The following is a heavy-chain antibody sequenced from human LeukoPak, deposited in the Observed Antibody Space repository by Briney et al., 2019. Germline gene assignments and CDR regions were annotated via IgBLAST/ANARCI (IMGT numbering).Heavy chain of an antibody. CDR1: GGTFSSYA. D-gene: IGHD4-23*01. J-gene: IGHJ2*01. CDR2: IIPIFGTA. V-gene: IGHV1-69*13. Sequence: SVKVSCKASGGTFSSYAISWVRQAPGQGLEWMGRIIPIFGTANYAQKFQGRVTITADESTSTAYMELSSLRSEDTAVYYCARSQAYPSKTTVVTTYWYFDLWGRGTLVTVSS. CDR3: ARSQAYPSKTTVVTTYWYFDL.